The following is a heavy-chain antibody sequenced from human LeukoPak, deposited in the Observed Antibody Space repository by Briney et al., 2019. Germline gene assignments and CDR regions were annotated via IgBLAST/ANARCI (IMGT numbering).Heavy chain of an antibody. V-gene: IGHV3-30*18. D-gene: IGHD2-2*01. Sequence: GGSLRLPCAASGFTFSSYGMHWVRQAPGKGLEWVAVISYDGSNKYYADSVKGRFTISRDNSKNTLYLQMNSLRAEDTAVYYCAKDKSYCSSTSCYAYYYYYYMDVWGKGTTVTVSS. CDR1: GFTFSSYG. J-gene: IGHJ6*03. CDR3: AKDKSYCSSTSCYAYYYYYYMDV. CDR2: ISYDGSNK.